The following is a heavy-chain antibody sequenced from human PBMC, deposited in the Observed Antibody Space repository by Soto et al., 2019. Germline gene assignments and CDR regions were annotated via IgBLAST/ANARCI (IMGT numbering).Heavy chain of an antibody. CDR3: ARESSATQRGFDY. CDR1: GGSISSYY. CDR2: VYTRGST. Sequence: QVQLQESGPGLVKPSETLSLTCTVSGGSISSYYWSWIRQPAGKGLEWIGRVYTRGSTNYNPSLKSRVPMSVDTSKNQFSLILSSVTAADTAMYYCARESSATQRGFDYWGQGTLVTVSS. D-gene: IGHD3-22*01. V-gene: IGHV4-4*07. J-gene: IGHJ4*02.